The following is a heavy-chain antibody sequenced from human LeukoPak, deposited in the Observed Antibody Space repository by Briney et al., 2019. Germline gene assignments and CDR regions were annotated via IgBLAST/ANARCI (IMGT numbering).Heavy chain of an antibody. V-gene: IGHV3-9*01. Sequence: SLRLSCAASGFTFDNFAMYWFRQGPGRGLEWVAAISWNSNNIAYADSVKGRFTISRDNAKNSLYLQMNSLRTEDTGLYYCAKSTGLYFYGVDVWGQGTTVTVSS. J-gene: IGHJ6*02. CDR1: GFTFDNFA. CDR2: ISWNSNNI. D-gene: IGHD3-10*01. CDR3: AKSTGLYFYGVDV.